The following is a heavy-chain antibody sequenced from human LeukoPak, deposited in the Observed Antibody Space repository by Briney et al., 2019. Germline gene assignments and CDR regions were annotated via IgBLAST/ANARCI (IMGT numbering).Heavy chain of an antibody. CDR3: ARGGRYQLLYYFDY. J-gene: IGHJ4*02. CDR2: IYYSGST. CDR1: GGSISSYY. Sequence: SETLSLTCTVSGGSISSYYWGWIRQPPGKGLEWIGYIYYSGSTNYNPSLKSRVTISVDTSKNQFSLKLSSVTAADTAVYYCARGGRYQLLYYFDYWGQGTLVTVSS. D-gene: IGHD2-2*01. V-gene: IGHV4-59*12.